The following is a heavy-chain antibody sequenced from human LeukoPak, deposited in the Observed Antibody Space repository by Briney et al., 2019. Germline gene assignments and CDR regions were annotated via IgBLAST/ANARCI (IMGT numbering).Heavy chain of an antibody. V-gene: IGHV4-34*01. D-gene: IGHD3-10*01. CDR2: INHSGST. Sequence: SETLSLTCTVYGGSFSGYYWTWIRQPPGKGLEWIGEINHSGSTNYNPSLKSRVTISVDTSKNQFSLKLSSVTAADTAVYYCARPLGGYWGQGTLVTVPS. J-gene: IGHJ4*02. CDR1: GGSFSGYY. CDR3: ARPLGGY.